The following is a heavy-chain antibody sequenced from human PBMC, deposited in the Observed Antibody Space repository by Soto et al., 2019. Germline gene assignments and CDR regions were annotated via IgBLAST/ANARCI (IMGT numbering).Heavy chain of an antibody. CDR1: GFTFSSYG. V-gene: IGHV3-33*01. CDR3: ASTPGIAVAGKVYDY. D-gene: IGHD6-19*01. J-gene: IGHJ4*02. Sequence: ESGGGVVQPGRSLRLSCAASGFTFSSYGMXXXRQAPGKGLEWVAVIWYDGSNKYYADSVKGRFTISRDNSKNTLYLQMNSLRAEDTAVYYCASTPGIAVAGKVYDYWGQGTLVTVSS. CDR2: IWYDGSNK.